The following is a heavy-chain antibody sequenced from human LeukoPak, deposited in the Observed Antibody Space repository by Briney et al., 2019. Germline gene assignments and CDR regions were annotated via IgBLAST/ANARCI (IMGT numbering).Heavy chain of an antibody. D-gene: IGHD1-26*01. CDR3: ARATNSGSSNGDI. CDR1: GGSISSYY. V-gene: IGHV4-59*01. J-gene: IGHJ3*02. Sequence: SETLSLTCTVSGGSISSYYWSWIRQPPGKWLEWIGYIYYSGSTNYNPSLKSRVTISVDTSKNQFSLKLSSVTAADTAVYYCARATNSGSSNGDIWGQGTMVTVSS. CDR2: IYYSGST.